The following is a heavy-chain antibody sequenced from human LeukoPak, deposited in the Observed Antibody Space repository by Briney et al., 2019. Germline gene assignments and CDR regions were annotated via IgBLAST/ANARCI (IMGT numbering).Heavy chain of an antibody. CDR3: ARDCYGSGSSYLSYYFDY. D-gene: IGHD3-10*01. Sequence: ASVKVSCKASGYTFTSYAMHWVRQAPGQRLEWMGWINAGNGNTKYSQKFQGRVTITRDTSASTAYMELSSLRSEDTAVYYCARDCYGSGSSYLSYYFDYWGQGTLVTVSS. V-gene: IGHV1-3*01. CDR1: GYTFTSYA. CDR2: INAGNGNT. J-gene: IGHJ4*02.